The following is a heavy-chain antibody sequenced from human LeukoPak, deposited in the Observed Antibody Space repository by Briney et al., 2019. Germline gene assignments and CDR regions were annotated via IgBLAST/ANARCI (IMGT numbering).Heavy chain of an antibody. Sequence: VKVSRKGSVGTFICYASSWVGQAPGQGLEWMGGIITICGTANYAQKFQSRVTITADESTSTAYMALRRLRSNDTAVYYCARARRSSPLLLPQIGNFSYWGQGALVTVSS. D-gene: IGHD2/OR15-2a*01. CDR2: IITICGTA. CDR3: ARARRSSPLLLPQIGNFSY. J-gene: IGHJ4*02. V-gene: IGHV1-69*13. CDR1: VGTFICYA.